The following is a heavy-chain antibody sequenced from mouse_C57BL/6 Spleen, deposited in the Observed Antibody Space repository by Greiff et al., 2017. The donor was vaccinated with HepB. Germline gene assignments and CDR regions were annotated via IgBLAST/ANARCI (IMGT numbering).Heavy chain of an antibody. J-gene: IGHJ3*01. D-gene: IGHD2-3*01. CDR1: GYPFTSYN. V-gene: IGHV1-12*01. CDR3: AADGYYVRFKFAY. CDR2: IYPGNGDT. Sequence: LQQSGAELVRPGASVKMSCKASGYPFTSYNMHWVKQKPKQGLEWIGAIYPGNGDTSYNQKCKGKATLTVDKSSSTAYMQLSSLTSEDSAVYFCAADGYYVRFKFAYWGQGTLVTVSA.